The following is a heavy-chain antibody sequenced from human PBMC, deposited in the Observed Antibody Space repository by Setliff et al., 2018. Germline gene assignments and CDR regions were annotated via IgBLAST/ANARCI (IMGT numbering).Heavy chain of an antibody. V-gene: IGHV1-3*01. CDR2: INAGNGNT. D-gene: IGHD3-22*01. CDR3: ATDMHSRGFYGAAYAI. Sequence: VASVKVSCKASGYTFTSYAMHWVRQAPGQRLEWMGWINAGNGNTKYSQKFQGRVTITRDTSASTAYMELSSLRSEDTAVFYCATDMHSRGFYGAAYAIWGQGTMVTVS. J-gene: IGHJ3*02. CDR1: GYTFTSYA.